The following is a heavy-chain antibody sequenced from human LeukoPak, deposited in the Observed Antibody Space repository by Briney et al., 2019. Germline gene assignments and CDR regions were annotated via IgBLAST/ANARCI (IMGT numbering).Heavy chain of an antibody. CDR3: ARGAKLLWFDP. J-gene: IGHJ5*02. CDR1: GLTFTNHA. V-gene: IGHV3-23*01. D-gene: IGHD4-23*01. CDR2: ISDSGGAT. Sequence: GVSLRLSCAASGLTFTNHAMTWVRQAPGKGLEWVSTISDSGGATYYVDSVKGRFTISRDNSKNTVYLQMNSLRVEDTAVYYCARGAKLLWFDPWGQGTLVSVSS.